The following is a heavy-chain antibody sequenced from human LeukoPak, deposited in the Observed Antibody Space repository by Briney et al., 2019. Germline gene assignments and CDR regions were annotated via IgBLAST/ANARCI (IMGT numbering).Heavy chain of an antibody. J-gene: IGHJ5*02. V-gene: IGHV3-30*18. CDR1: GFPFKEYG. D-gene: IGHD6-25*01. Sequence: GGSLRLSCATAGFPFKEYGVHWVRQAPGKGLEWVAVISYDGSGQYYVDSVRGRFTISRNDSKNTVYLQMNRLRREDTAVYYCAKDKGGAAGPWGQGTQVIVSS. CDR2: ISYDGSGQ. CDR3: AKDKGGAAGP.